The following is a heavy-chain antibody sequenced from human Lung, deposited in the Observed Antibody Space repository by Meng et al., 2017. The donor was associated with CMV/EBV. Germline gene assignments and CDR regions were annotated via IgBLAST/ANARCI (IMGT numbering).Heavy chain of an antibody. Sequence: QVQLVESGGGVVQPGRSLGLSCAAFGFTFSSYAMHWVRQAPGKGLEWVAVISYDGSNKYYADSVKGRFTISRDNSKNTLYLQMNSLRAEDTAVYYCARDDSSSWGQGTLVTVSS. J-gene: IGHJ5*02. V-gene: IGHV3-30-3*01. CDR1: GFTFSSYA. D-gene: IGHD3-22*01. CDR2: ISYDGSNK. CDR3: ARDDSSS.